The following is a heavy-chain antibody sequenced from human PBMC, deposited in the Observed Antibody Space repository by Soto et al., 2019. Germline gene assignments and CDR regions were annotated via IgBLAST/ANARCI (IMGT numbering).Heavy chain of an antibody. Sequence: SLRLSCAASGFTFSSYAMHWVRQAPGKGLEWVAVISYDGSNKYYADSVKGRFTISRDNSKNTLYLQMNSLRAEDTAVYYCACLAARPYYYYGMDVWGQGTTVTVSS. V-gene: IGHV3-30-3*01. J-gene: IGHJ6*02. CDR3: ACLAARPYYYYGMDV. CDR1: GFTFSSYA. CDR2: ISYDGSNK. D-gene: IGHD6-6*01.